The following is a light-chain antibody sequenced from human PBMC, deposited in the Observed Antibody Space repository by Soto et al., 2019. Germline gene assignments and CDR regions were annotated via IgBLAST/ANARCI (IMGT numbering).Light chain of an antibody. CDR2: KDT. CDR1: ALPKQY. V-gene: IGLV3-25*03. J-gene: IGLJ2*01. CDR3: QSADNSDTPYVV. Sequence: SYELTQPPSVSVSPGQTARITCSGDALPKQYAYWYQQMPGQAPVLVIYKDTERPSGIPERFSGSSSGTTVTLTISGVQAEDEADYYCQSADNSDTPYVVFGGGTKLTVL.